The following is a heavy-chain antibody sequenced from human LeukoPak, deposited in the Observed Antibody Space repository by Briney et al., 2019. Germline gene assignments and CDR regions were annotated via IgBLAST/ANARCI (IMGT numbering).Heavy chain of an antibody. CDR1: GYTFTGYY. D-gene: IGHD3/OR15-3a*01. Sequence: ASVKVSCKASGYTFTGYYMHWVRQAPGQGLEWMGWINPNSGGTNYAQKFQGRGTMTRDTSISTAYMELSRLRSDDTAVYYCARGHGTYYGMDVWGQGTTVTVSS. CDR3: ARGHGTYYGMDV. J-gene: IGHJ6*02. CDR2: INPNSGGT. V-gene: IGHV1-2*02.